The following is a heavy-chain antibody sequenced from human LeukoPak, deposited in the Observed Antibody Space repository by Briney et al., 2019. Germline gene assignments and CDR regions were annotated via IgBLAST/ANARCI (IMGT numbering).Heavy chain of an antibody. J-gene: IGHJ5*02. D-gene: IGHD3-10*01. CDR2: IYHGDSDT. V-gene: IGHV5-51*01. CDR3: ARAAMVRGVIGWFDP. CDR1: GYSFTSYW. Sequence: GESLKISCKGSGYSFTSYWIGWVRQMPGKGLEWMGIIYHGDSDTRYSPSFQGQVTISADKSISTAYLQWSSLKASDTAMYYCARAAMVRGVIGWFDPWGQGTLVTVSS.